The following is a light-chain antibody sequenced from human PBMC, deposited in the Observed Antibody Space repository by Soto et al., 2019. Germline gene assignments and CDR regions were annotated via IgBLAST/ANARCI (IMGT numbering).Light chain of an antibody. Sequence: QLVLTQSPSASASLGASVKLTCTLRSGHSSYAIAWHQQQPEKGPRYLMKLNSDGSHSKGDGIPDRFSGSSSGAERYLTISSLQSEDEADYYCQTWGSGIRVLFGGGTKLTVL. J-gene: IGLJ2*01. CDR2: LNSDGSH. CDR3: QTWGSGIRVL. V-gene: IGLV4-69*01. CDR1: SGHSSYA.